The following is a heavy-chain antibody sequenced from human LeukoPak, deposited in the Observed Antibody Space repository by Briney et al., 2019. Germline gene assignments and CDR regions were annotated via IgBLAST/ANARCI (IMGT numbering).Heavy chain of an antibody. CDR3: ARAPQRITIFGVVISNWFDP. V-gene: IGHV4-34*01. Sequence: SETLSLTCAVYGGSFSGYYWSWIRQPPGKGLEWIGEINHSGSTNYNPSLKSRVTISVDTSKNQFSLKLSSVTAADTAVYYCARAPQRITIFGVVISNWFDPWGQGTWSPSPQ. J-gene: IGHJ5*02. CDR2: INHSGST. CDR1: GGSFSGYY. D-gene: IGHD3-3*01.